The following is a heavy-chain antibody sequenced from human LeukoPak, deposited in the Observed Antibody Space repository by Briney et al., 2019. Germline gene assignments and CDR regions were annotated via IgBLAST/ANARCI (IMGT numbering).Heavy chain of an antibody. CDR1: GFTFSSYW. CDR2: IKQDGSEK. J-gene: IGHJ4*02. Sequence: GGSLRLSCAASGFTFSSYWMSWVRQAPGKGLEWVANIKQDGSEKYYVDSVKGRFTISRDNAKNSLYLQMNSLRAEDTAVYYCARDKPWYEGAPIDYWGQGTLVTVSS. D-gene: IGHD6-13*01. CDR3: ARDKPWYEGAPIDY. V-gene: IGHV3-7*01.